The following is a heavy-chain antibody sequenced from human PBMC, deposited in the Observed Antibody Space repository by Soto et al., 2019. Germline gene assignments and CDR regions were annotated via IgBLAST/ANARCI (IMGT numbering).Heavy chain of an antibody. CDR2: ISYDGSNK. CDR1: GFTFNNYG. Sequence: GGSLRLSCAASGFTFNNYGMHWVRQAPGKGLEWVAVISYDGSNKYYADSVKGRFTISRDNSKNTLYLQMNSLRAEDTAVYYCAKDADDETTVTSYFDYWGQGTLVTVSS. CDR3: AKDADDETTVTSYFDY. V-gene: IGHV3-30*18. J-gene: IGHJ4*02. D-gene: IGHD4-17*01.